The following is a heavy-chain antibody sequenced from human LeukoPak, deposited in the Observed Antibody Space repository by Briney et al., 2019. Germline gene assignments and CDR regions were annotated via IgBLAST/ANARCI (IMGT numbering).Heavy chain of an antibody. CDR1: GYTFTGYY. J-gene: IGHJ5*02. Sequence: ALVKVSCKASGYTFTGYYMHWVRQAPGQGLEWMGWINPNSGGTNYAQKFQGRVTMTRDTSITTAYMELGRLRSDDTAVYYCARAVGATTVGDWFDPWGQGTLVTVSS. CDR2: INPNSGGT. V-gene: IGHV1-2*02. CDR3: ARAVGATTVGDWFDP. D-gene: IGHD1-26*01.